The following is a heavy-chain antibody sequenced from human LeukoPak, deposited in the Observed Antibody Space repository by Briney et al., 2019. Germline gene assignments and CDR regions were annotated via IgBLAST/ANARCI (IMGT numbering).Heavy chain of an antibody. V-gene: IGHV1-18*01. CDR2: ISAYNGNT. CDR1: GYTFTSYG. Sequence: VASVKVSCKASGYTFTSYGISWVRQAPGQGLEWMGWISAYNGNTNYAQKLQGRVTMTTDTSTSTAYMELRSLRSDDTAVYYCARVDGIAAAGSYWYFDLWGRGTLVTVSS. J-gene: IGHJ2*01. CDR3: ARVDGIAAAGSYWYFDL. D-gene: IGHD6-13*01.